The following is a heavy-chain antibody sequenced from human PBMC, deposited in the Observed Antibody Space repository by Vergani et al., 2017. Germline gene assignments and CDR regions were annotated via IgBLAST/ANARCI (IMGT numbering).Heavy chain of an antibody. Sequence: VQLQESGPGLVKPGGSLRLSCAASGFTFSSYSMNWVRQAPGKGLEWVSSISSSSSYIYYADSVKGRFTISRDNAKNSLYLQMNSLRAEDTAVYYCARDFLGYCSSTSCYDAFDIWGQGTMVTVSS. D-gene: IGHD2-2*01. V-gene: IGHV3-21*04. CDR3: ARDFLGYCSSTSCYDAFDI. CDR2: ISSSSSYI. CDR1: GFTFSSYS. J-gene: IGHJ3*02.